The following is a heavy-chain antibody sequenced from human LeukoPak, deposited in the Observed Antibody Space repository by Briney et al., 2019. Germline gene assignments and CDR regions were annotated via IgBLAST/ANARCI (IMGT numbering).Heavy chain of an antibody. CDR1: GFTFSTYS. D-gene: IGHD3-22*01. Sequence: GGSLRLSCAASGFTFSTYSMNWVRQAPGKGLEWVSSISSSSSYIYYADSVKGRFTISRDNAKNSLFLQMNGLRAEDTAVYYCARDHHLIRGLFDYWGQGNPVTLSS. J-gene: IGHJ4*02. CDR2: ISSSSSYI. V-gene: IGHV3-21*01. CDR3: ARDHHLIRGLFDY.